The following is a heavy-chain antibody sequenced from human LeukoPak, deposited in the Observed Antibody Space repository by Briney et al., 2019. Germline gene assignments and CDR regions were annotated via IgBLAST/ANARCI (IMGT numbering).Heavy chain of an antibody. CDR3: VREDTPATANY. D-gene: IGHD2-21*02. V-gene: IGHV3-23*01. CDR1: GFNFANHA. CDR2: ISGGGDIT. Sequence: GGSLRLSCAAAGFNFANHAMSWVRQTPGKGLEWVSAISGGGDITYYADSVRGRFTISRDNSKDTLFLQMHSLRPGDTAVYYCVREDTPATANYWGQGTLVTISS. J-gene: IGHJ4*02.